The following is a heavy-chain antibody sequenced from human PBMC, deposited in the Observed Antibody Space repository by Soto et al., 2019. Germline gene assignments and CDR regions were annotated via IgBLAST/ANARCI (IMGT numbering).Heavy chain of an antibody. CDR2: LSPHNGNT. Sequence: SLKGYCKSSGYTFTTYDIHWVRQKTGQGLEWMGWLSPHNGNTGYAQQFRDRVKIAMNTSTSTVSLEVSSLRFEDTATYYCARRKERSGPHYFDYWGPGTLVTVSS. D-gene: IGHD6-25*01. CDR1: GYTFTTYD. V-gene: IGHV1-8*01. J-gene: IGHJ4*02. CDR3: ARRKERSGPHYFDY.